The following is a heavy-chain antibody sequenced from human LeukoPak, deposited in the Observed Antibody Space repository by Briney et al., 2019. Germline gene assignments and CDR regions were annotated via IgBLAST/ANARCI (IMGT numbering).Heavy chain of an antibody. CDR2: IKQDGSEI. D-gene: IGHD6-13*01. CDR3: ARERQQLLYFDY. Sequence: SGGSLRLSCGASGFTFSSHWMTWVRQAPGEGLEFVASIKQDGSEINYADSVKGRFTVSRDNAKNSLYLQMNSLRAEDTALYYCARERQQLLYFDYWGQGTLVTVSS. CDR1: GFTFSSHW. J-gene: IGHJ4*02. V-gene: IGHV3-7*01.